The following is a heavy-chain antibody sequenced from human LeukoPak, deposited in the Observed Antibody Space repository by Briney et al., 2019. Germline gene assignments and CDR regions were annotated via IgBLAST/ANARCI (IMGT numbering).Heavy chain of an antibody. CDR1: GFTFSRYW. CDR2: IKQDGSEK. Sequence: GGSLRLSCAASGFTFSRYWMSWVRQAPGKGLEWVANIKQDGSEKYYVDAVKGRFTISRDNAKNSLFLQMNSLRVEDTALYYCAKYLGGSATTVWSQGTLVSVSS. CDR3: AKYLGGSATTV. D-gene: IGHD2-2*01. V-gene: IGHV3-7*03. J-gene: IGHJ4*02.